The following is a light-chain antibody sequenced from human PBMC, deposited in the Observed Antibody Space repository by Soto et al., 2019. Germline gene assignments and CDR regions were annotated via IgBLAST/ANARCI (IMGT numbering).Light chain of an antibody. J-gene: IGKJ1*01. CDR3: LQYGSSPWT. V-gene: IGKV3-20*01. CDR1: QTVGGRY. CDR2: GAS. Sequence: EIVLTQSAATLSLSPGERATLSCRASQTVGGRYLAWFQQKPGQTPRGLIYGASTRAAGVPDRFSGSGSGTDFSRTINRLEPEGFAVYYCLQYGSSPWTFGQGTKVEV.